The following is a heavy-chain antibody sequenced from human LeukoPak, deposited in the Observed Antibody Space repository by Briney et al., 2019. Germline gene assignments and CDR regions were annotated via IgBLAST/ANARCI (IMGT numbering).Heavy chain of an antibody. V-gene: IGHV1-2*02. Sequence: ASVKVSCKASGYTFTGYYMHWVRQAPGQGLEWMGWINPNSGGTNYAQKFQGRVTMTRDTSISTAYMELSRLRSDDTAVYYCARGRYCSSTSCYIWFDPWGQGTLVTVSS. CDR2: INPNSGGT. CDR3: ARGRYCSSTSCYIWFDP. J-gene: IGHJ5*02. CDR1: GYTFTGYY. D-gene: IGHD2-2*02.